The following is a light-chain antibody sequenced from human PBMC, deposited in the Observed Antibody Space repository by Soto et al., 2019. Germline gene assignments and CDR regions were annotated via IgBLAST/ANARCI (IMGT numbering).Light chain of an antibody. CDR1: QNIRNY. V-gene: IGKV1-39*01. CDR3: QQIHSTSSYT. J-gene: IGKJ2*01. CDR2: AAS. Sequence: DIQMTQSPSSLSASVGDRVTITCQASQNIRNYLNWYQQRPGKTPNLLVYAASNLRSGVPSRFSGSGSWTDFTLTISSLQPEDFGTYYCQQIHSTSSYTFGQGSRVDVK.